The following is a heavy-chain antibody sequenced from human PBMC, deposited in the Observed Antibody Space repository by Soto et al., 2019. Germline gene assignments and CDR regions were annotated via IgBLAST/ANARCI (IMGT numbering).Heavy chain of an antibody. Sequence: PSETLSLTCAVYGGSFSGYYWSWIRQPPGKGLEWIGEINHSGSTNYNPSLKGRVTISVDTSKNQFSLKLSSVTAADTAVYYCARAGYCSGGSCYFFDIWGQGTMVTVSS. D-gene: IGHD2-15*01. V-gene: IGHV4-34*01. CDR2: INHSGST. J-gene: IGHJ3*02. CDR3: ARAGYCSGGSCYFFDI. CDR1: GGSFSGYY.